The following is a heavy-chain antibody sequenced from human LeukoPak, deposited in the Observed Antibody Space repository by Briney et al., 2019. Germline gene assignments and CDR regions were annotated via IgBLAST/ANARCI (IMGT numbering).Heavy chain of an antibody. CDR2: ISGSGGST. CDR3: ANLAVVAASQYYFDY. V-gene: IGHV3-23*01. CDR1: GFTFSSYG. D-gene: IGHD2-15*01. Sequence: GGSLRLSCAASGFTFSSYGMSWVRQAPGKGLEWVSAISGSGGSTYYADSVKGRFTISRDNSKNTLYLQMNSLRAEDTVVYYCANLAVVAASQYYFDYWGQGTLVTVSS. J-gene: IGHJ4*02.